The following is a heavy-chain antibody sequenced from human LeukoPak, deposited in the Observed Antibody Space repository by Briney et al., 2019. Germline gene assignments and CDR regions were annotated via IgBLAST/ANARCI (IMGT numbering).Heavy chain of an antibody. CDR3: AKTKITLIVVANPNSGALDI. V-gene: IGHV3-23*01. CDR1: GFTFSSYA. CDR2: ISGSGGST. Sequence: GGSLRLSCAASGFTFSSYAMSWVRQAPGKGLEWVSAISGSGGSTYYADSVKGRFTISRDNSKNTLYLQVNSLSAADTAVYYCAKTKITLIVVANPNSGALDIWGQGTMVTVSS. J-gene: IGHJ3*02. D-gene: IGHD3-22*01.